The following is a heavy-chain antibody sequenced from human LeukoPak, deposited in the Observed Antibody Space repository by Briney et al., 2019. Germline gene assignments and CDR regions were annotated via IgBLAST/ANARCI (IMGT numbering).Heavy chain of an antibody. V-gene: IGHV3-30*04. CDR2: ISYDGSNK. Sequence: GRSLRLSCAASGFTFSSYAMHWVRQAPGKGLEWVAVISYDGSNKYYADSVKGRFTISRDNSKNTLYLQMNSLRAEDTAVYYCASVYYYDSSGYYGDYYYYGMDVWGQGTTVTVSS. J-gene: IGHJ6*02. CDR1: GFTFSSYA. CDR3: ASVYYYDSSGYYGDYYYYGMDV. D-gene: IGHD3-22*01.